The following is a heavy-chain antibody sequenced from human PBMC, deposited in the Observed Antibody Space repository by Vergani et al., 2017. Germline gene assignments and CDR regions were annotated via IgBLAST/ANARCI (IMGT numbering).Heavy chain of an antibody. Sequence: QVQLVQSGAEVKKPGASVKVSCKASGYTFTSYGISWVRQAPGQGLEWMGWISAYNGNTNYAQKLQGRVTMTTDTSTSTAYMELRSLRDDDTAVYYCARDPDIVVXPSAPYYYYYGRDVWGQGTTITVSS. D-gene: IGHD2-2*01. V-gene: IGHV1-18*04. CDR1: GYTFTSYG. J-gene: IGHJ6*02. CDR3: ARDPDIVVXPSAPYYYYYGRDV. CDR2: ISAYNGNT.